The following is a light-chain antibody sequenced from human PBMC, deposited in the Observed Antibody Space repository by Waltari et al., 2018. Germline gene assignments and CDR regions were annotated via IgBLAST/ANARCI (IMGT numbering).Light chain of an antibody. V-gene: IGKV2-29*02. J-gene: IGKJ1*01. CDR3: MQGIHLRWT. Sequence: DIVLIQTLLSLSVTPGQRASIPCKPSQSLLHSVGKTYLSWYLQKPGQSPQILIYEVSDRFSGMPDRFSGSGSETDFTLKISRVEAEDVGVYYCMQGIHLRWTFGQGTKVEIK. CDR2: EVS. CDR1: QSLLHSVGKTY.